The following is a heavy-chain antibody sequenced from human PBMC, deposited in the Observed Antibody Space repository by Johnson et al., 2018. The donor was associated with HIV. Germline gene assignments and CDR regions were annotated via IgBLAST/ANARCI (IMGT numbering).Heavy chain of an antibody. V-gene: IGHV3-30*02. J-gene: IGHJ3*02. D-gene: IGHD6-6*01. CDR1: GFTFSNYG. CDR2: IRYDRNSK. CDR3: ARRGYSSSGGAFDI. Sequence: QVQLVESGGGVVQPGTSLRLSCAASGFTFSNYGMHWARQAPGKRLEWVAFIRYDRNSKYYATSVQGRFTISRDNFKTTLYLQMNSLRAEETAVYYWARRGYSSSGGAFDIWGQWKMVTVSS.